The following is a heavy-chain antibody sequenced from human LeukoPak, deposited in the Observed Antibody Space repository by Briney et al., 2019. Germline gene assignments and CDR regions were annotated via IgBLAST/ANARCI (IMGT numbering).Heavy chain of an antibody. CDR2: ISSSSSYI. V-gene: IGHV3-21*01. J-gene: IGHJ4*02. CDR3: ARRRSPSPIAAAGTVWYFDY. D-gene: IGHD6-13*01. CDR1: GFTFSSHS. Sequence: PGGSLRLSCAASGFTFSSHSMNWVRQAPGKGLEWVSSISSSSSYIYYADSVKGRFTISRDNAKNSLYLQMNSLRAEDTAVYYCARRRSPSPIAAAGTVWYFDYWGQGTLVTVSS.